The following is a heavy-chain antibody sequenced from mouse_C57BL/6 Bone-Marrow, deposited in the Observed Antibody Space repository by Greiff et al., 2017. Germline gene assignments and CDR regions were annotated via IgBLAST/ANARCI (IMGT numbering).Heavy chain of an antibody. CDR1: GYAFTNYL. CDR2: INPGSGGT. Sequence: QVQLKESGAELVRPGTSVKVSCKASGYAFTNYLIEWVKQRPGQGLEWIGVINPGSGGTNYNEKFKGKATLTADKSSSTAYMQLSSLTSEDSAVYFCAKVDGYYVGAMDYWGQGTSVTVSS. D-gene: IGHD2-3*01. J-gene: IGHJ4*01. CDR3: AKVDGYYVGAMDY. V-gene: IGHV1-54*01.